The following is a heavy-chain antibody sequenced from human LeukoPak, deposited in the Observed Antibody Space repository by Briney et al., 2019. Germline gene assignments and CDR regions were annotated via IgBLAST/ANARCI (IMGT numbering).Heavy chain of an antibody. CDR2: IYYSGST. Sequence: SQTLSLTCTVSGGSISSGDYYWSWIRQPPGKGLEWIWYIYYSGSTYYNPSLKSRVTISVDTSKNQFSLKLSSVTAADTAVYYCARGDCSSTSCYDYWGQGTLVTVSS. CDR1: GGSISSGDYY. CDR3: ARGDCSSTSCYDY. D-gene: IGHD2-2*01. J-gene: IGHJ4*02. V-gene: IGHV4-30-4*08.